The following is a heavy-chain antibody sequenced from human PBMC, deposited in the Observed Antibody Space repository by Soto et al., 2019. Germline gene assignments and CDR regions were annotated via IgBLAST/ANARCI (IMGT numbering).Heavy chain of an antibody. CDR2: ISSSSSYT. CDR1: GFTFSDYY. CDR3: ARAPGYSGYDFLYYFDY. D-gene: IGHD5-12*01. V-gene: IGHV3-11*06. J-gene: IGHJ4*02. Sequence: QVQLVESGGGLVKPGGSLRLSCADSGFTFSDYYMSWIRQAPGKGLEWVSYISSSSSYTNYADSVKGRFTISRDNAKNSLYLQMNSLRAEDTAVYYCARAPGYSGYDFLYYFDYWGQGTLVTVSS.